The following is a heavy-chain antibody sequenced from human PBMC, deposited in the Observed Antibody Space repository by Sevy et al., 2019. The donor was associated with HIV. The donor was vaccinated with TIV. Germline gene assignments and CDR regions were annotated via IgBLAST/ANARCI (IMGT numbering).Heavy chain of an antibody. CDR2: ISGHGGST. D-gene: IGHD3-3*01. J-gene: IGHJ4*02. CDR3: AGGFWRGFDY. V-gene: IGHV3-23*01. CDR1: GFIFNSYA. Sequence: GGSLRLSCAASGFIFNSYAMSWVRQAPGKGLEWVSTISGHGGSTYYADSVKGRFTISRDNSRKTLDLEMNSLRAEDTAIYYCAGGFWRGFDYWGQGSLVTVSS.